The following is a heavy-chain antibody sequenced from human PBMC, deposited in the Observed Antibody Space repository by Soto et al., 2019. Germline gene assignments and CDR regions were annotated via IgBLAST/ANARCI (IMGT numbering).Heavy chain of an antibody. D-gene: IGHD2-2*01. Sequence: GGSLRLSCAASGFTFSSYAMSWVRQAPGKGLEWVSAISGSGGSTYYADSVKGRFTISRDNSKNTLYLQMNSLRAEDTAVYYCAKVFRSRVPDDHDAFDIWGQGTMVTVSS. CDR3: AKVFRSRVPDDHDAFDI. CDR2: ISGSGGST. V-gene: IGHV3-23*01. CDR1: GFTFSSYA. J-gene: IGHJ3*02.